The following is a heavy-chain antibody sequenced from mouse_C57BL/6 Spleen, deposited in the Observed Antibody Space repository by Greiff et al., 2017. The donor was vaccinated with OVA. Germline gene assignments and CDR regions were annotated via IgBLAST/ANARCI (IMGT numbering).Heavy chain of an antibody. CDR3: AKPYYYGSSPYWYFDV. V-gene: IGHV1-78*01. J-gene: IGHJ1*03. CDR1: GYTFTDHT. D-gene: IGHD1-1*01. CDR2: IYPRDGST. Sequence: VKVVESDAELVKPGASVKISCKVSGYTFTDHTIHWMKQRPEQGLEWIGYIYPRDGSTKYNEKFKGKATLTADKSSSTAYMQLNSLTSEDSAVYFCAKPYYYGSSPYWYFDVWGTGTTVTVSS.